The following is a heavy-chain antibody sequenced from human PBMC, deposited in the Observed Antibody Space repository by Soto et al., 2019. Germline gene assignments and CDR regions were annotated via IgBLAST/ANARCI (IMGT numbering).Heavy chain of an antibody. CDR1: GYSISSGYY. J-gene: IGHJ5*02. CDR3: ARTKVPSSWYPNWFDP. D-gene: IGHD6-13*01. CDR2: IYHSGST. V-gene: IGHV4-38-2*01. Sequence: SETLSLTCAVSGYSISSGYYWGCIRQPPGKGLEWIGSIYHSGSTYYNPSLNSRVTISVDTSKNQFSLTLSSVTAADPAVYYCARTKVPSSWYPNWFDPWGQGTLVTVSS.